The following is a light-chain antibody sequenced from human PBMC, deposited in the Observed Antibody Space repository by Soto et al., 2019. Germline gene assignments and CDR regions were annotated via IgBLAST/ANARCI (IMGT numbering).Light chain of an antibody. CDR3: QQRSNWPPT. CDR1: QSVSSY. J-gene: IGKJ4*01. Sequence: ELVLTQSPATLSLSPGESATLSCRANQSVSSYLAWYQHKPGQAPRLLIYDASNRATGIPARFSGSGSGTDFTLTISSLEPEDFAVYYCQQRSNWPPTFGGGTKVEIK. CDR2: DAS. V-gene: IGKV3-11*01.